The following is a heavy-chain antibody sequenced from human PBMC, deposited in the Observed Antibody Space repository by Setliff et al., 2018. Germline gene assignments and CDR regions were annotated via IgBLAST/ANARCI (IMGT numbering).Heavy chain of an antibody. J-gene: IGHJ3*02. CDR1: GYTLTNYY. V-gene: IGHV1-46*03. D-gene: IGHD3-3*01. Sequence: ASVKVSCKASGYTLTNYYMHWVRQAPGQGLEWMGIINPSGGLTRFAQKFQGRVTMTRDTSTSTVYMEVSSLRSEDTAVYYCARDRYYNSWSGTSITAPHDAFDIWGQGTMVTVSS. CDR3: ARDRYYNSWSGTSITAPHDAFDI. CDR2: INPSGGLT.